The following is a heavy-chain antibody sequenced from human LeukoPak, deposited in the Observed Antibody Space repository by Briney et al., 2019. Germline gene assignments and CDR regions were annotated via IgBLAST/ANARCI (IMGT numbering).Heavy chain of an antibody. Sequence: ASVKVSCKASGYTFTSYGISWVRQAPGQGLEWMGWISAYNGNTNYAQKLQGRVTMTTDTSTSTAYMELRSLRSDDTAVYYCARAWHNPRSYYYGSGSYYSFDYWGQGTLVTVSS. CDR1: GYTFTSYG. J-gene: IGHJ4*02. CDR2: ISAYNGNT. CDR3: ARAWHNPRSYYYGSGSYYSFDY. D-gene: IGHD3-10*01. V-gene: IGHV1-18*01.